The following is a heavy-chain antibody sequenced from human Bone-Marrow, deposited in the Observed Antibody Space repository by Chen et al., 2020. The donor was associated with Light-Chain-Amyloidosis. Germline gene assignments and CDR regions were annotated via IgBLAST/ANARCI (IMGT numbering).Heavy chain of an antibody. D-gene: IGHD5-12*01. CDR1: GYNFPNYW. CDR2: SYPDDSDA. J-gene: IGHJ4*02. CDR3: ARRRDGYNFDY. Sequence: EPSGPDVNKPGESLKISCKGSGYNFPNYWIGRVRQMPGKGLEWLGVSYPDDSDARYSPAFEGPVTISADKSITPSYLQWRSLTASDTAMYYCARRRDGYNFDYWGQGTLVTVSS. V-gene: IGHV5-51*01.